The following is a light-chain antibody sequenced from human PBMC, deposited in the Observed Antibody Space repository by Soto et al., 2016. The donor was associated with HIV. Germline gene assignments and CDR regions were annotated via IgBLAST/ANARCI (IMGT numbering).Light chain of an antibody. V-gene: IGLV3-27*01. Sequence: SYELTQPSSVSVSPGQTAGITCSGDVLAKKYARWFQQKPGQAPVLVIYKDSERPSGIFERFSGSSSGTTVTLTISGAQVEDEADYYCYSATDNNLGVFGTGTKVTVL. CDR3: YSATDNNLGV. J-gene: IGLJ1*01. CDR1: VLAKKY. CDR2: KDS.